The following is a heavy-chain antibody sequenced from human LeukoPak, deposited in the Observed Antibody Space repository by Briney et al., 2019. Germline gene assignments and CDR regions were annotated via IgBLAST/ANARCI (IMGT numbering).Heavy chain of an antibody. CDR3: ANYWPSQLYRYFQH. V-gene: IGHV3-23*01. CDR2: ISTNPRTR. CDR1: GFTFSNYA. D-gene: IGHD2-2*01. Sequence: AGGSLRLSCVASGFTFSNYAMTWVRQAPGKGLEWVATISTNPRTRYYADSVRGRFDISRGNSKNTVYLQLNGLTAEDSALYYCANYWPSQLYRYFQHWGQGTLVTVSS. J-gene: IGHJ1*01.